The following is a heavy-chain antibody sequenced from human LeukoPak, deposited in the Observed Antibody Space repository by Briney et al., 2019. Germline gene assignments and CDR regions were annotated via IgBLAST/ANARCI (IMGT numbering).Heavy chain of an antibody. Sequence: ASVTVSCKASGYTFTTYSLAWVRQAPGQSLEWMGWISVNNGDTNYTQSCQDRVTLTRDTSTNTAYLELGSLRSDDTAIIYCATATQPRGYFLHWGQGTLVTVSS. D-gene: IGHD2-2*01. CDR3: ATATQPRGYFLH. CDR1: GYTFTTYS. CDR2: ISVNNGDT. V-gene: IGHV1-18*01. J-gene: IGHJ1*01.